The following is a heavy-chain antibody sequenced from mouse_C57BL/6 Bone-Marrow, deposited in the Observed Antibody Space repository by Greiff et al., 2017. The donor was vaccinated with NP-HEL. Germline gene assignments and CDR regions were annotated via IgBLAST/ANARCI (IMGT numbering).Heavy chain of an antibody. CDR1: GYSITSGYY. V-gene: IGHV3-6*01. CDR3: AREMISYAMDY. Sequence: EVKLMESGPGLVKPSQSLSLTCSVTGYSITSGYYWNWIRQFPGNKLEWMGYISYDGSNNYNPSLKNRISITRDTSKNQFFLKLNSVTTEDTATYYCAREMISYAMDYWGQGTSVTVSS. J-gene: IGHJ4*01. D-gene: IGHD2-3*01. CDR2: ISYDGSN.